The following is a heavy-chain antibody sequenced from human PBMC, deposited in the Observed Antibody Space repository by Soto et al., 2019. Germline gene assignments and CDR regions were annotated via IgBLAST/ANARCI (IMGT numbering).Heavy chain of an antibody. CDR2: MNPNSGNT. CDR3: ARVIQLGTNWFDP. D-gene: IGHD1-1*01. V-gene: IGHV1-8*01. CDR1: GYTFTSYD. Sequence: ASVKVSCKASGYTFTSYDINWVRQATGQGLEWMGWMNPNSGNTGYAQKFQGRVTMTRDTSISTAYMELSSLRSEDTAVYYCARVIQLGTNWFDPWGQGTLVTVSS. J-gene: IGHJ5*02.